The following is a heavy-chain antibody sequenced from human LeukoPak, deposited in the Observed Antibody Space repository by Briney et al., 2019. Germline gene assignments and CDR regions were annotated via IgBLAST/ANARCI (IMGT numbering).Heavy chain of an antibody. CDR1: GFTFSSYG. J-gene: IGHJ4*02. D-gene: IGHD4-11*01. Sequence: PGGSLRLSCAASGFTFSSYGMHWVRQAPGKGLEWVAVIWYDGSNKYYADSVKGRFTISRDNSKNTLYLQMNSLRAEDTAVYYCARDLNDYSIDYWGQGTLVTVSS. V-gene: IGHV3-33*08. CDR2: IWYDGSNK. CDR3: ARDLNDYSIDY.